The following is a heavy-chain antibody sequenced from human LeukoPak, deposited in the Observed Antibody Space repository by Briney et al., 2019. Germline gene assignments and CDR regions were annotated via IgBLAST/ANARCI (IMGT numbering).Heavy chain of an antibody. CDR3: ARAGRSCSGGSCFTGNWFDP. CDR2: ISSSGSTI. D-gene: IGHD2-15*01. V-gene: IGHV3-48*03. CDR1: GFTFSSYE. J-gene: IGHJ5*02. Sequence: PGGSLRLSCAASGFTFSSYEMNWVRQAPGKGLEGVSYISSSGSTIYYADSVKGRFTISRDNAKNSLYLQMNSLRAEDTAVYYCARAGRSCSGGSCFTGNWFDPWGQGTLVTVSS.